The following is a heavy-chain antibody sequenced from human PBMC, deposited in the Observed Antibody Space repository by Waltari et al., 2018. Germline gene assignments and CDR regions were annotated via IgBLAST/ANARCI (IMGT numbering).Heavy chain of an antibody. Sequence: QVQLVQSGAEVKKPGASVKVSCKASGYSFNGYYIHWVRRAPGQGREWMGWISPNSGVTNYAQKFQARVTMTRDTSISTAYLELSRLTSDDTAIYYCARDPRWAVTKDYFDFWGQGTLVTVSS. V-gene: IGHV1-2*02. J-gene: IGHJ4*02. CDR1: GYSFNGYY. CDR3: ARDPRWAVTKDYFDF. D-gene: IGHD4-17*01. CDR2: ISPNSGVT.